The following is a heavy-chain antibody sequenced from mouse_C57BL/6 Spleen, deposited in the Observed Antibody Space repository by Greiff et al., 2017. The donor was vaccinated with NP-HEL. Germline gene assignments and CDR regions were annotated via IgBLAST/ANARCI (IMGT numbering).Heavy chain of an antibody. J-gene: IGHJ2*01. V-gene: IGHV1-81*01. CDR2: IYPRSGNT. CDR3: ASRAVYYYGSSYDYFDY. CDR1: GYTFTSYG. D-gene: IGHD1-1*01. Sequence: VQLQQSGAELARPGASVKLSCKASGYTFTSYGISWVKQRTGQGLEWIGEIYPRSGNTYYNEKFKGKATLTADKSSSTAYMELRSLTSEDSAVYFCASRAVYYYGSSYDYFDYWGQGTTLTVSS.